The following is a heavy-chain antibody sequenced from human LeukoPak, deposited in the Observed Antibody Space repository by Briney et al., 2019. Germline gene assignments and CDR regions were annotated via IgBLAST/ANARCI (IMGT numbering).Heavy chain of an antibody. CDR2: ISGSGAYT. CDR3: AKYFASGSYYKLPH. V-gene: IGHV3-23*01. CDR1: GFTFSSYA. Sequence: PGGSLRLSCAASGFTFSSYAMSWVRQAPGKGLEWVPTISGSGAYTYYADSVKGRFTISRDNSKNTLYLQMNSLRAEDTAVYYCAKYFASGSYYKLPHWGQGTLVTVCS. J-gene: IGHJ1*01. D-gene: IGHD3-10*01.